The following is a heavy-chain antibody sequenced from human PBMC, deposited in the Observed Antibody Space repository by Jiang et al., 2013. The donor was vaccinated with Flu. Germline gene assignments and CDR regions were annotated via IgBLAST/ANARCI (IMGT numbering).Heavy chain of an antibody. CDR1: GGSISSSSYY. V-gene: IGHV4-39*01. D-gene: IGHD2-2*01. J-gene: IGHJ5*02. CDR3: ARHDIVVVPAAISWFDP. CDR2: IYYSGST. Sequence: GPGLVKPSETLSLTCTVSGGSISSSSYYWGWIRQPPGKGLEWIGSIYYSGSTYYNPSLKSRVTISVDTSKNQFSLKLSSVTAADTAVYYCARHDIVVVPAAISWFDPWGQGTLVTVSS.